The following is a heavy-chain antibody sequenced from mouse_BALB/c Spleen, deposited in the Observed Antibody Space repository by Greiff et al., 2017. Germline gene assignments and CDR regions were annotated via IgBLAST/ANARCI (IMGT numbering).Heavy chain of an antibody. CDR2: ISDGGSYT. D-gene: IGHD2-1*01. CDR1: GFTFSDYY. Sequence: EVHLVESGGGLVKPGGSLKLSCAASGFTFSDYYMYWVRQTPEKRLEWVATISDGGSYTYYPDSVKGRFTISRDNAKNNLYLQMSSLKSEDTAMYYCARDQGGNPDYWGQGTTLTVSS. V-gene: IGHV5-4*02. J-gene: IGHJ2*01. CDR3: ARDQGGNPDY.